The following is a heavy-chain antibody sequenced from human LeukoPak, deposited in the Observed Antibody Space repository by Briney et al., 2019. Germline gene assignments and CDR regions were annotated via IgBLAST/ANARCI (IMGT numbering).Heavy chain of an antibody. D-gene: IGHD3-10*01. J-gene: IGHJ4*02. CDR1: GYTFSDNY. CDR3: ARGTWFGDSLGTDF. V-gene: IGHV1-2*02. CDR2: IKPNGGGT. Sequence: ASVKVSCKASGYTFSDNYMRWVRQAHGQGLEYMGWIKPNGGGTKYAQKFQGRVTMTRDTSISTAYMELNRLRSDDTAVYFCARGTWFGDSLGTDFWGQGTLVTVSS.